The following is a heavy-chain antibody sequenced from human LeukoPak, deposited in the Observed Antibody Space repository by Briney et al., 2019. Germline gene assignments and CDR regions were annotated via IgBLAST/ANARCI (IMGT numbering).Heavy chain of an antibody. CDR2: ISDSGNTI. CDR3: ARARCGGDCYYGSRPFLNYFDY. V-gene: IGHV3-11*01. CDR1: GFTFSDYY. D-gene: IGHD2-21*02. Sequence: GGSLRLSCAASGFTFSDYYMSWNRQAPGKGLEWVSYISDSGNTIYYADSVKGRFTISRDNAKNSLYLQMNSLRAEDTAVYYCARARCGGDCYYGSRPFLNYFDYWGQGTLVTVSS. J-gene: IGHJ4*02.